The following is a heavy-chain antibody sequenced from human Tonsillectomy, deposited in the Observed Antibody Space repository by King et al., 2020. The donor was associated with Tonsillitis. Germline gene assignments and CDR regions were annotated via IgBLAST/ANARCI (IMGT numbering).Heavy chain of an antibody. V-gene: IGHV4-34*01. D-gene: IGHD2-2*01. Sequence: VQLQQWGAGLLKPSETLSLTCAVYGGSFSGYYWSWIRQPPGKGLVWIGEINHSGSTNYNPSLKSRVTISVDTSKNQFSLKLSSVTAADTAVYYCARDHGGDCSSTSCPPWGQGTLVTVSS. CDR2: INHSGST. CDR1: GGSFSGYY. J-gene: IGHJ5*02. CDR3: ARDHGGDCSSTSCPP.